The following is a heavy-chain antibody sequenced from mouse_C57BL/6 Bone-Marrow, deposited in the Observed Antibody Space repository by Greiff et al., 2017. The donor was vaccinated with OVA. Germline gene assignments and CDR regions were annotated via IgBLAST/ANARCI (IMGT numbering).Heavy chain of an antibody. D-gene: IGHD2-5*01. CDR1: GYSITSGYY. CDR3: ARGRAYYSNYWYFDV. V-gene: IGHV3-6*01. Sequence: EVQLVESGPGLVKPSQSLSLTCSVTGYSITSGYYWNWIRQFPGNKLEWMGYISYDGSNNYNPSLKNRISITRDTSKNQFFLKLNSVTTEDTATYYCARGRAYYSNYWYFDVWGTGTTVTVSS. CDR2: ISYDGSN. J-gene: IGHJ1*03.